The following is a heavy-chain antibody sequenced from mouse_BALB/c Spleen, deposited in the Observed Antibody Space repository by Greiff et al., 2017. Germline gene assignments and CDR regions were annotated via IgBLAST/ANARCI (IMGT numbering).Heavy chain of an antibody. CDR2: IRSKSNNYAT. V-gene: IGHV10-1*02. J-gene: IGHJ4*01. CDR1: GFSFNTYA. D-gene: IGHD2-3*01. CDR3: VGHDGWDTYAMDD. Sequence: EVQGVESGGGLVQPKGSLKLSCAASGFSFNTYAMNWVRQAPGKGLEWVARIRSKSNNYATYYADSVKDRFTISRDDSQSMHYLQMNNLKTEDTAMYYCVGHDGWDTYAMDDWGQGTSVTVSS.